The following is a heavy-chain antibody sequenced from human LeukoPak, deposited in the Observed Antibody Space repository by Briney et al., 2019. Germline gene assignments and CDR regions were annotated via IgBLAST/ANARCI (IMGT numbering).Heavy chain of an antibody. Sequence: PSETLSLTCTVSGGSISSGGYYWSWIRQHPGKGLEWIGYIYYSGSTNYNPSLKSRVTISVDTSKNQFSLKLSSVTAADTAVYYCARDQKVAAIFGAGRWFDPWGQGTLVTVSS. D-gene: IGHD3-3*01. CDR1: GGSISSGGYY. V-gene: IGHV4-61*08. CDR2: IYYSGST. J-gene: IGHJ5*02. CDR3: ARDQKVAAIFGAGRWFDP.